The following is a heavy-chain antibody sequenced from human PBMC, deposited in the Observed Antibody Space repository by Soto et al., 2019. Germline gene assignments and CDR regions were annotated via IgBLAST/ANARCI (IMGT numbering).Heavy chain of an antibody. CDR1: GGSVTSDEDY. Sequence: SETLSLTCTVSGGSVTSDEDYWSWIRQSPGKGLEWIGYISNSGSTGYNSSLKSRVTISIDTPKNQFSLKMTSVTAADTAVYYCARGTRITMHSFWGQGALVTVSS. V-gene: IGHV4-30-4*01. D-gene: IGHD3-3*01. CDR2: ISNSGST. J-gene: IGHJ4*02. CDR3: ARGTRITMHSF.